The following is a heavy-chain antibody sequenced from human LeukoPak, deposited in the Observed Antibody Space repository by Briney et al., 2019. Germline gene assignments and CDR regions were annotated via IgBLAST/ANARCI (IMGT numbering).Heavy chain of an antibody. V-gene: IGHV4-61*08. CDR2: IYYSGST. J-gene: IGHJ4*02. D-gene: IGHD3-10*01. CDR1: GASVSSGGYY. Sequence: SETLSLTCTVSGASVSSGGYYWSWLRQPPGQGLEWIGYIYYSGSTNYNPSLKSRVTISVDTSKNQFSLKVSSVTAADTAVYYCARRGGSGRSFDYWGQGTLVTVSS. CDR3: ARRGGSGRSFDY.